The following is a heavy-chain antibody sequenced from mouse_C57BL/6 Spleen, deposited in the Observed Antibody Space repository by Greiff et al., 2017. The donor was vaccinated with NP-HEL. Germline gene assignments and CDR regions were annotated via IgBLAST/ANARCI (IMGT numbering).Heavy chain of an antibody. V-gene: IGHV2-6*01. CDR3: ASDPLGGGFAY. CDR1: GFSLTSYG. CDR2: IWGVGST. D-gene: IGHD4-1*01. Sequence: QVQLKQSGPGLVAPSQSLSITCTVSGFSLTSYGVDWVRQSPGKGLEWLGVIWGVGSTNYNSALKSRLSISKDNSKSQVFLKMNSLQTDDTAMYYCASDPLGGGFAYWGQGTLVTVSA. J-gene: IGHJ3*01.